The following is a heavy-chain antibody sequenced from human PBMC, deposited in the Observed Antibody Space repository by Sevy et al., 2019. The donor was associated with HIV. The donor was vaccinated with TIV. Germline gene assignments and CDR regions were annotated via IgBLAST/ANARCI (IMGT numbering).Heavy chain of an antibody. CDR3: AKDIPGYSGFDH. D-gene: IGHD3-10*01. V-gene: IGHV3-43*01. J-gene: IGHJ4*02. CDR2: ISLDAKKT. Sequence: GGSLRLSCAASGFTFDDYTMHWVRQVPGKGLEWVSFISLDAKKTDYADSVEGRFTVSRDNRKNSLYLQMNSLRSEDTALYFCAKDIPGYSGFDHWGQGTLVTVSS. CDR1: GFTFDDYT.